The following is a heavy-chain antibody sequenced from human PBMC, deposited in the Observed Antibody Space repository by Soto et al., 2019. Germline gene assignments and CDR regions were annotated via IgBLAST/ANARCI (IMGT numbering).Heavy chain of an antibody. CDR2: ISSKANSYAT. Sequence: PGGSLRLSCAASGFTFSGSAMHWVRQASGKGLEWVGRISSKANSYATAYAASVKGRFTISRDDSKNTAYLQMNSLKTEDTAVYYCTSSANCTNGVCPTYYFDYWGQGTLVTSPQ. CDR3: TSSANCTNGVCPTYYFDY. V-gene: IGHV3-73*01. J-gene: IGHJ4*02. CDR1: GFTFSGSA. D-gene: IGHD2-8*01.